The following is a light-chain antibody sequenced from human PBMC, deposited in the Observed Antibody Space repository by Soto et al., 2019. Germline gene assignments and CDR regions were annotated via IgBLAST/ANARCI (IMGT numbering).Light chain of an antibody. J-gene: IGKJ1*01. CDR2: GAS. V-gene: IGKV3-20*01. Sequence: EIVLTQSPGTLSLSLGERATLSCRASQSVSSNYLAWYQQKPGRAPRLLIYGASTRATGIPDRFSGSGSGTDFTLTISRLEPEDFAVYYCQQYGSSPWTFGQGTKVDI. CDR3: QQYGSSPWT. CDR1: QSVSSNY.